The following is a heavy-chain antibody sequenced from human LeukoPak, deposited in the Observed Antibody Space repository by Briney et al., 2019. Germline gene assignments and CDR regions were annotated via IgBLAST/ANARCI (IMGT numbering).Heavy chain of an antibody. CDR1: GFTFSSYG. D-gene: IGHD1-14*01. CDR2: IRYDGSNK. CDR3: AKDRNRAIDY. V-gene: IGHV3-30*02. J-gene: IGHJ4*02. Sequence: GGSLRLSCAASGFTFSSYGMHWVRQAPGKGLEWVAFIRYDGSNKYYADSVKGRFTIPRDNSKNTLYLQMNSLRAEDTAVYYCAKDRNRAIDYWGQGTLVTVSS.